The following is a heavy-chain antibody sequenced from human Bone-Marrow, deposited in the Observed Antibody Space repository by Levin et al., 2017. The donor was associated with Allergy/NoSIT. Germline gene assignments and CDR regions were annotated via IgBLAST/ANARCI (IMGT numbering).Heavy chain of an antibody. CDR3: ATCYSNYDIWTGYPLYYGLDV. CDR2: INPDSGDT. CDR1: GYSFTDYY. V-gene: IGHV1-2*02. D-gene: IGHD3-9*01. Sequence: AASVKVSCKASGYSFTDYYIHWVRQAPGQGLEWMGWINPDSGDTNYAEKFQGRVTLTRDTSVNTAYMEVGSLMSDDSAVFYCATCYSNYDIWTGYPLYYGLDVWGQGTTVIVSS. J-gene: IGHJ6*02.